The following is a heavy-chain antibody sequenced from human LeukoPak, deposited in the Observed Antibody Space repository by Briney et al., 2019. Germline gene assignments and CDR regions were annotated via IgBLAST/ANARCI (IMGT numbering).Heavy chain of an antibody. CDR1: GGTFSSYS. Sequence: GSSVKVSCKASGGTFSSYSISWVRQAPGQGLEWMGRIIPILGIANYAQKFQGRVTITADKSTSTAYMELSSLRSEDTAVYYCARSYYDSSGYYLWWGQGTLVTVSS. J-gene: IGHJ4*02. V-gene: IGHV1-69*02. CDR2: IIPILGIA. D-gene: IGHD3-22*01. CDR3: ARSYYDSSGYYLW.